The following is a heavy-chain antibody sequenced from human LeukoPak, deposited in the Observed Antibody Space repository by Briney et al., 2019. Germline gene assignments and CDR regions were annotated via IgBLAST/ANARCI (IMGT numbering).Heavy chain of an antibody. J-gene: IGHJ3*02. CDR2: ISSSSSYI. Sequence: GGSLRLSCAASGFTFSSYSMNWVRQAPGKGLVWVSSISSSSSYIYYADSVKGRFTISRDNAKNSLYLQMNSLRAEDTAVYYCARDTSRYGRRGYAFDIWGQGTMVTVSS. D-gene: IGHD3-10*01. CDR3: ARDTSRYGRRGYAFDI. V-gene: IGHV3-21*01. CDR1: GFTFSSYS.